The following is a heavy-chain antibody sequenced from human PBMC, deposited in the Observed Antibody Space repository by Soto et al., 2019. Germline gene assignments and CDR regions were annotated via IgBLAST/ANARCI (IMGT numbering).Heavy chain of an antibody. CDR1: GFNFSSFG. CDR3: AKDGGWGSPYAFDA. V-gene: IGHV3-30*18. CDR2: ISYGGSQK. D-gene: IGHD3-16*01. J-gene: IGHJ3*01. Sequence: QVQLVESGGGVVQPGRSLRLSCVASGFNFSSFGMHWVRQAPGKGLEWVAVISYGGSQKYYADSVKGRFTTSRDSSKNTLYLQMNSLRPEDTAVYYCAKDGGWGSPYAFDAWGQGTMVTVSS.